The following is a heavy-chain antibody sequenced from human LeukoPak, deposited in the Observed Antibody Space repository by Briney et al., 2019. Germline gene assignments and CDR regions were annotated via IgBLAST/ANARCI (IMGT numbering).Heavy chain of an antibody. D-gene: IGHD4/OR15-4a*01. CDR1: GFTVSSNS. V-gene: IGHV3-53*01. Sequence: GSLRLSCAASGFTVSSNSMSWVRQAPGKGLEWVSFIYSDNTHYSDSVKGRFTISRDDSKNTLYLQMNSLRAEDTAVYYCARRAGAYSHPYDYWGQGTLVTVSS. J-gene: IGHJ4*02. CDR3: ARRAGAYSHPYDY. CDR2: IYSDNT.